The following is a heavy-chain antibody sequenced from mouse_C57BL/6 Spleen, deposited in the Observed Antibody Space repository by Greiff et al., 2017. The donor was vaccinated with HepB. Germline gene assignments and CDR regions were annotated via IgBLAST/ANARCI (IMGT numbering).Heavy chain of an antibody. CDR2: IYPGSGST. D-gene: IGHD2-3*01. Sequence: VQLQQPGAELVKPGASVKMSCKASGYTFTSYWITWVKQRPGQGLEWIGDIYPGSGSTNYNEKFKSKATLTVDTSSSTAYMQLSSLTSEDSAVYYCARWSFDGYCRGYFDYWGQGTTLTVSS. CDR3: ARWSFDGYCRGYFDY. J-gene: IGHJ2*01. V-gene: IGHV1-55*01. CDR1: GYTFTSYW.